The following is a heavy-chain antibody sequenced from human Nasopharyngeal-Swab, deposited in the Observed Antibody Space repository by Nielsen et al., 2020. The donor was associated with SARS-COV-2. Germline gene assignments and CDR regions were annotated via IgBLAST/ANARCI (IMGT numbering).Heavy chain of an antibody. V-gene: IGHV4-4*02. CDR1: SSFW. J-gene: IGHJ6*03. Sequence: SSFWMSWFRQAPGKGLEWIGEIYHSGSTNYNPSLKSRVTISIDKSKNQFSLKLSSVTAADTAVYYCARARYMDVWGKGTTVTVSS. CDR2: IYHSGST. CDR3: ARARYMDV.